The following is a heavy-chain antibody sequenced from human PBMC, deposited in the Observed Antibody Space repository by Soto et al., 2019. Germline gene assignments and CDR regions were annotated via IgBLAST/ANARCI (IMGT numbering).Heavy chain of an antibody. Sequence: PGGSLRLSCAASGFTFSSYSMNWVRQAAGKGLEGVSSISGRSSYIYYADSVKGRFTVSRDNAKNSLFLQMNSLRVEDTAWYYCATSVSPGYYLDNWGQGAPVTLSS. CDR3: ATSVSPGYYLDN. J-gene: IGHJ4*02. D-gene: IGHD1-1*01. CDR2: ISGRSSYI. CDR1: GFTFSSYS. V-gene: IGHV3-21*01.